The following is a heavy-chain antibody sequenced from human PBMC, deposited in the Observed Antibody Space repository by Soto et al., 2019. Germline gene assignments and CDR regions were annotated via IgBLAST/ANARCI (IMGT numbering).Heavy chain of an antibody. J-gene: IGHJ4*02. V-gene: IGHV3-23*01. Sequence: EVQLLESGGGLGQPGGSLRLSCAASGFTFSSYAMSWVRQAPGKGLEWVSAISGSGGSTYYADSVKGRFTISRDNSKNTLYLQMNSLRAEDTAVYYCAKVGEIRYFDWLPPGFDYWGQGTLVTVSS. CDR3: AKVGEIRYFDWLPPGFDY. CDR1: GFTFSSYA. D-gene: IGHD3-9*01. CDR2: ISGSGGST.